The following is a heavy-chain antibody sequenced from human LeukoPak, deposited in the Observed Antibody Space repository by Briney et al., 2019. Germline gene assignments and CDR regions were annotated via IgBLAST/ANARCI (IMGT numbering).Heavy chain of an antibody. V-gene: IGHV5-51*01. Sequence: GESLKISCKGSGYSFTSYWIGWVRQMPGKGLEWMGIIYPGDSDTRYSPSLQGQVTISADKSISTAYLQWSSLKASDTAMYYRAGGGTQRWMASYMDVWGKGTTVTVSS. D-gene: IGHD1-26*01. J-gene: IGHJ6*03. CDR2: IYPGDSDT. CDR3: AGGGTQRWMASYMDV. CDR1: GYSFTSYW.